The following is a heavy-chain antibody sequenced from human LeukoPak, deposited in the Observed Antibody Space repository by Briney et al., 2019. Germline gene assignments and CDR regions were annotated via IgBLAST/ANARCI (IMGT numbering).Heavy chain of an antibody. V-gene: IGHV3-73*01. J-gene: IGHJ4*02. CDR3: TRTYSSGWLNYFDY. CDR1: GFTFSGSA. CDR2: IRSKANSYAT. Sequence: AGGSLRLSCAASGFTFSGSAMHWVRQASGKGLEWVGRIRSKANSYATAYAASVKGRFTISRDDSKNTAYLQMNSLNTEDTAVYYCTRTYSSGWLNYFDYWGQGTLVTVSS. D-gene: IGHD6-19*01.